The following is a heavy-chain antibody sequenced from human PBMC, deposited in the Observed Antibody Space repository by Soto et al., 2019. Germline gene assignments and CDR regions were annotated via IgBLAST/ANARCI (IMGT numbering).Heavy chain of an antibody. CDR3: TTVGGGYDFWSGYYWWTYYYMDV. D-gene: IGHD3-3*01. CDR2: IKSKTDGGTT. J-gene: IGHJ6*03. CDR1: GFTFSNAW. V-gene: IGHV3-15*01. Sequence: EVQLVESGGGLVKPGGSLRLSCAASGFTFSNAWMSWVRQAPGKGLEWVGRIKSKTDGGTTDYAAPVKGRFTISRDDSKNTLYLQMNSLKTEDTAVYYCTTVGGGYDFWSGYYWWTYYYMDVWGKGTTVTVSS.